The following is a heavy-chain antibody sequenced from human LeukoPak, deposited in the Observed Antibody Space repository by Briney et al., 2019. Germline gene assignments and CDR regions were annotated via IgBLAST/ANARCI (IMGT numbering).Heavy chain of an antibody. Sequence: GGSLRLSCAASGFTFSSYAMPWVRQAPGKGLEWVAVISYDGSNKYYADSVKGRFTISRDNSKNTLYLQMNSLRAEDTAVYYCARTNPNYYGSGYFDYWGQGTLVTVSS. D-gene: IGHD3-10*01. CDR1: GFTFSSYA. CDR3: ARTNPNYYGSGYFDY. CDR2: ISYDGSNK. J-gene: IGHJ4*02. V-gene: IGHV3-30*04.